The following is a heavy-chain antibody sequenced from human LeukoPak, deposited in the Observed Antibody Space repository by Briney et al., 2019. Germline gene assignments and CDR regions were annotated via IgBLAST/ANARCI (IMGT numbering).Heavy chain of an antibody. Sequence: ASVKVSCKASGYTFTGYYMHWVRQAPGQGLEWMGWVSGYNGNTKYSQKLQGRVTMTTDTTTSTAYMELRSLRSDDTAVYYCGRPAAPSRQYPHYWGQGTLVTVSS. CDR1: GYTFTGYY. CDR3: GRPAAPSRQYPHY. J-gene: IGHJ4*02. V-gene: IGHV1-18*04. D-gene: IGHD4-11*01. CDR2: VSGYNGNT.